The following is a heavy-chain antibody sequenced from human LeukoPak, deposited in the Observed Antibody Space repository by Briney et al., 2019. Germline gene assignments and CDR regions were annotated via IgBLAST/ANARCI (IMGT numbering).Heavy chain of an antibody. D-gene: IGHD5-12*01. CDR3: ARDGVAMIVATKYYFDY. J-gene: IGHJ4*02. V-gene: IGHV3-21*01. CDR2: ISSSSSYI. CDR1: GFTFSSYS. Sequence: GGSLRLSCAASGFTFSSYSMNWVRQAPGKGLECVSSISSSSSYIYYADSVKGRFTISRDNAKNSLYLQMNSLRAEDTAVYYCARDGVAMIVATKYYFDYWGQGTLVTVSS.